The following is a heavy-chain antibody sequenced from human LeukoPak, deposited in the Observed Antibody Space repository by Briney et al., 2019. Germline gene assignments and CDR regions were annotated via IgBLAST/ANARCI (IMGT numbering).Heavy chain of an antibody. Sequence: GGSLRLSCAASGFTFSSYAMSWVRQAPGKGLEWVSAISGSGGSTYYADSVKGRFTISRDNSKNTLYLQMNSLRAEDTAVYYCARGSAYSSSWHYYWGQGTLVTVSS. V-gene: IGHV3-23*01. CDR3: ARGSAYSSSWHYY. CDR2: ISGSGGST. J-gene: IGHJ4*02. CDR1: GFTFSSYA. D-gene: IGHD6-13*01.